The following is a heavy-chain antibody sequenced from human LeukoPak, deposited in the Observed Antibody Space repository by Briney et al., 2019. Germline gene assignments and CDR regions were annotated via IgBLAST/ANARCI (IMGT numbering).Heavy chain of an antibody. D-gene: IGHD2-15*01. CDR1: GGSISSSSYY. J-gene: IGHJ4*02. V-gene: IGHV4-39*07. Sequence: SETLSLTCTVSGGSISSSSYYWGWIRQPPGKGLEWIGSIYYSGSTYYNPSLKSRLTISVDTSKNQFSLKLTSVTAADTAVYYCARESSVTATYWGQGTLVIVSS. CDR3: ARESSVTATY. CDR2: IYYSGST.